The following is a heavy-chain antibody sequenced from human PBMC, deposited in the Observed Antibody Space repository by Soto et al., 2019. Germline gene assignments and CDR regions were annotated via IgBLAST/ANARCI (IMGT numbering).Heavy chain of an antibody. D-gene: IGHD4-17*01. CDR3: ASYGDSRSYSYGMDV. CDR2: IYYSGST. Sequence: QVQLQESGPGLVKPSQTLSLTCTVSGGSISSGGYYWSWIRQHPGKGLEWIGYIYYSGSTYYNPSLKSRGTISVDTATNQFSLKLSSVTAADTAVYYCASYGDSRSYSYGMDVWGQGTTVTVSS. J-gene: IGHJ6*02. V-gene: IGHV4-31*03. CDR1: GGSISSGGYY.